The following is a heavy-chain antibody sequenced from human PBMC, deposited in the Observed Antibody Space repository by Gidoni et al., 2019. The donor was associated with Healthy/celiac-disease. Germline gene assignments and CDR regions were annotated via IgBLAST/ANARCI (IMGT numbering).Heavy chain of an antibody. CDR2: ICYDGSNK. CDR3: ARDQGEAAGHYDILTGYQYYYGMDV. CDR1: GFTFSSYG. J-gene: IGHJ6*02. Sequence: QVQLVESGGGVVQPGRSLRLSCAASGFTFSSYGMHWVRQAPGKGLEWVAVICYDGSNKYYADAVKGRFTISRDNSKNTLYLQMNSLRAEDTAVYYCARDQGEAAGHYDILTGYQYYYGMDVWGQGTTVTVSS. V-gene: IGHV3-33*01. D-gene: IGHD3-9*01.